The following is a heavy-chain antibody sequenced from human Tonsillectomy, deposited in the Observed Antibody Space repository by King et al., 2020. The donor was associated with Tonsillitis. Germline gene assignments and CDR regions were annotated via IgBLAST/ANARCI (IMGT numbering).Heavy chain of an antibody. J-gene: IGHJ4*02. D-gene: IGHD3-22*01. Sequence: QLVESGPEVKKPGTSVNVSCTASGFTFTSSAMQWVRQARGQRLEWIGWIVVGSGNTNYAQKFQERVTITRDMSTSTAYMELSSLRSEDTAVYYCAAEVRHYYDSSNNENWGQGTLVTVSS. CDR3: AAEVRHYYDSSNNEN. CDR1: GFTFTSSA. CDR2: IVVGSGNT. V-gene: IGHV1-58*02.